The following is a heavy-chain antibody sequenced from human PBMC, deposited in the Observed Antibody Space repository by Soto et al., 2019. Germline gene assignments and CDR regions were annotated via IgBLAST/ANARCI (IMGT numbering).Heavy chain of an antibody. Sequence: QVQLVESGGGVVHPGRSLRLSCVASGIDLENYGIHWVRQAPGEGLEWVAVISSDGTTKSYIDSVRGRFTISRDNSRSTVFLQMNRLRREDTAIYYCVKDGGGVRYNYNIRGDSWGQGTQVTVSS. J-gene: IGHJ4*02. CDR3: VKDGGGVRYNYNIRGDS. D-gene: IGHD5-18*01. CDR2: ISSDGTTK. CDR1: GIDLENYG. V-gene: IGHV3-30*18.